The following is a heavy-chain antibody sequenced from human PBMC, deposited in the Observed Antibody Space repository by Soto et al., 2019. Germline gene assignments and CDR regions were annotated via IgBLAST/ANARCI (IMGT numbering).Heavy chain of an antibody. D-gene: IGHD3-16*02. V-gene: IGHV1-8*01. CDR1: GYTFTSYD. Sequence: QVQLVQSGAEVKKPGASVKVSCKASGYTFTSYDINWVRQVSGQGLEWMGWMNPNSADTGYAQKFQGRVTMTRDTCIRTFYMELSSLRSADTAGYYCARGTDFVRNGQGYWYFDLWGRGTLVTVSS. J-gene: IGHJ2*01. CDR2: MNPNSADT. CDR3: ARGTDFVRNGQGYWYFDL.